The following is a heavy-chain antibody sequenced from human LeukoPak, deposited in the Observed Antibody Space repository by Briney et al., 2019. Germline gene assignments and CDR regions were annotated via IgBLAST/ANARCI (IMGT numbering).Heavy chain of an antibody. CDR3: AKQSSQRFYDFWAGYYPLDS. D-gene: IGHD3-3*01. V-gene: IGHV3-11*01. CDR1: GFTFSDYY. CDR2: ISSSGSTI. J-gene: IGHJ4*02. Sequence: GGSLRLSCAASGFTFSDYYMSWIRQAPGKGLEWVSYISSSGSTIYYADSVKGRFTISRDNSNNTLYLQMNSLRADDTAVYYCAKQSSQRFYDFWAGYYPLDSWGQGTLVAVSS.